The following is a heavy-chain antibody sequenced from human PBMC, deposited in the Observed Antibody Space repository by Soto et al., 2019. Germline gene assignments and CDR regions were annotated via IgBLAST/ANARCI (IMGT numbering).Heavy chain of an antibody. Sequence: SVKVSCKASGCTVSSYAISCVRQAPGQGLEWMGGIIPIFGTANYAQKFQGRVAITADESTSTAYMELSSLRSEDTAVYYCATQTYLRYFGPLYAFDIWGQGTMVTVSS. CDR1: GCTVSSYA. CDR2: IIPIFGTA. D-gene: IGHD3-9*01. V-gene: IGHV1-69*13. J-gene: IGHJ3*02. CDR3: ATQTYLRYFGPLYAFDI.